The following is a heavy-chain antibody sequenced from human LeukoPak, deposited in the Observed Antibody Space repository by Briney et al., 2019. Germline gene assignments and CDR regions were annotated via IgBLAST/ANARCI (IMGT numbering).Heavy chain of an antibody. CDR2: IYYSGST. CDR3: ARVTRYCSSTSCPLPFDY. Sequence: SETLSLTCTVSGGSISSGGYYWSWIRQHPGKGLEWIGYIYYSGSTYYNPSLKSRVTISVDTSKNQFSLELSSATAADTAVYYCARVTRYCSSTSCPLPFDYWGQGTLVTVSS. CDR1: GGSISSGGYY. V-gene: IGHV4-31*03. J-gene: IGHJ4*02. D-gene: IGHD2-2*01.